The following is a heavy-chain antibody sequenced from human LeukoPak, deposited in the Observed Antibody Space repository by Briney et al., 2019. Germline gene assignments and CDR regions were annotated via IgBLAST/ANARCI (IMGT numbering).Heavy chain of an antibody. CDR3: ARRGRWSSGAY. V-gene: IGHV4-39*01. CDR2: VYYSGST. J-gene: IGHJ4*02. D-gene: IGHD5-24*01. CDR1: GGSISSTNYY. Sequence: PSETLSLTCIVSGGSISSTNYYWGWIRQPPGKGLEWIGTVYYSGSTYYNPSLESRVSISADTSKNQFSLSLSSVTDADTAVYYCARRGRWSSGAYWGQGALVTVSS.